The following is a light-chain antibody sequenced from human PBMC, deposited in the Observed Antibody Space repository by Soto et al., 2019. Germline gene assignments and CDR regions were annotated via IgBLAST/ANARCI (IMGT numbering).Light chain of an antibody. J-gene: IGKJ1*01. CDR2: DAS. CDR1: QSAISN. V-gene: IGKV3-15*01. Sequence: EIVMTQSPATLSVSPGERVTLSCRASQSAISNLAWYQQKPGQTPRLLIYDASTRATDIPARFSGSGSGTDFTLTISSLQPEDFATYWCHQTYNIPWTFGQGTKVDIK. CDR3: HQTYNIPWT.